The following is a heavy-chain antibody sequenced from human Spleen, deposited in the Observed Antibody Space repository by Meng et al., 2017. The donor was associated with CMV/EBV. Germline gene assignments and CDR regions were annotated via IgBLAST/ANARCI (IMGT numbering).Heavy chain of an antibody. Sequence: ASVKVSCKASGYTFTSYYIHWVRQAPGQGLEWVAIINPSGGSTDYAQKFQGRVTITADLSTSTVYMDLSSLRSDDTAVYYCARELGIPHWYFDLWGRGTLVTVSS. J-gene: IGHJ2*01. CDR1: GYTFTSYY. CDR2: INPSGGST. D-gene: IGHD7-27*01. V-gene: IGHV1-46*01. CDR3: ARELGIPHWYFDL.